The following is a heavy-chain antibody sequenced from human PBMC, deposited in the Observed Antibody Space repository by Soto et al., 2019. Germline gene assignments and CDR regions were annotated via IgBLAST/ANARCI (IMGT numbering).Heavy chain of an antibody. D-gene: IGHD2-2*01. CDR2: IYYSGST. J-gene: IGHJ6*03. Sequence: SETLSLTCTVSGGSISSYYWSWIRQPPGKGLEWIGYIYYSGSTNYNPSLKSRLTISVDTSKNQFSLKLSSVTAADTAVYYCERERDIVVVPAAANRRSDYYYYYYMDVWGKGTTVTVSS. CDR3: ERERDIVVVPAAANRRSDYYYYYYMDV. V-gene: IGHV4-59*01. CDR1: GGSISSYY.